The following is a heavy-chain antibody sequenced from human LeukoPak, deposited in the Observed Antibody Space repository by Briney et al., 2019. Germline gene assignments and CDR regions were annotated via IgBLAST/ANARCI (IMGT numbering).Heavy chain of an antibody. CDR2: ISGSGGST. D-gene: IGHD2-2*01. CDR3: AKDDRGGYCSSTSCYSDY. J-gene: IGHJ4*02. Sequence: GGSLRLSYAASGFTFSSYAMSWVRQAPGKGLEWVSGISGSGGSTYYADSVKGRFTISRDNSKNTLYLQMNSLRAEDTAVYYCAKDDRGGYCSSTSCYSDYWGQGTLVTVSS. V-gene: IGHV3-23*01. CDR1: GFTFSSYA.